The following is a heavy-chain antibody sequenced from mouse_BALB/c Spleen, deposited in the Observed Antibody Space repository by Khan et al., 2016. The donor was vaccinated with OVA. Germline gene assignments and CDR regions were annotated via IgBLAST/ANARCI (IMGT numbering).Heavy chain of an antibody. CDR1: GFSITSDYA. Sequence: EVQLQESGPGQVKPSQSLSLTCTVTGFSITSDYAWNWIRQFPGNKLEWLGYISYSGNTNYNPSLKSRISVTRDTSKNQFFLQLNSVTTEDTATYYCASVYGGDWDYWGQGTTLTVSS. D-gene: IGHD2-10*02. J-gene: IGHJ2*01. CDR3: ASVYGGDWDY. V-gene: IGHV3-2*02. CDR2: ISYSGNT.